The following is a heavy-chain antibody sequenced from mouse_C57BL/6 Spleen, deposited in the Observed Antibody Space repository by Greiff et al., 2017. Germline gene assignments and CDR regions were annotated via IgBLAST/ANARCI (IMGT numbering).Heavy chain of an antibody. CDR2: IDPNSGGT. J-gene: IGHJ4*01. CDR3: ARRGYYGSSYDYAMDY. Sequence: QVQLQQPGAELVKSGASVKLSCKASGYTFTSYWMHWVKQRPGRGLEWIGRIDPNSGGTKDNEKFKSKATLTVDKPSSTAYMQLSSLTSEDSAVYYCARRGYYGSSYDYAMDYWGQGTSVTVSS. CDR1: GYTFTSYW. V-gene: IGHV1-72*01. D-gene: IGHD1-1*01.